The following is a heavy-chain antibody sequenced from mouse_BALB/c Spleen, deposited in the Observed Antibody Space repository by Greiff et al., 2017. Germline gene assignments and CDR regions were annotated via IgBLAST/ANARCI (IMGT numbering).Heavy chain of an antibody. CDR3: AGSGGNDAMDY. V-gene: IGHV5-17*02. D-gene: IGHD1-1*02. CDR2: ISSGSSTI. CDR1: GFTFSSFG. Sequence: EVLLVESGGGLVQPGGSRKLSCAASGFTFSSFGMHWVRQAPEKGLEWVAYISSGSSTIYYADTVKGRFTISRYNPKNTLFLQMTSLRSEDTAMYYCAGSGGNDAMDYWGQGTSVTVSS. J-gene: IGHJ4*01.